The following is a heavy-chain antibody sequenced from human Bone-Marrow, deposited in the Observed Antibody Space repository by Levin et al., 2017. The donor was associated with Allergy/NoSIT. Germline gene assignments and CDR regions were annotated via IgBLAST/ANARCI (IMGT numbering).Heavy chain of an antibody. CDR1: GFTVSSNY. V-gene: IGHV3-66*01. CDR3: AKSYNPGGVYYYYYGMDV. J-gene: IGHJ6*02. D-gene: IGHD5-24*01. CDR2: IYSGGKT. Sequence: PGGSLRLSCAAAGFTVSSNYMTWVRQAPGKGLEWVSVIYSGGKTFYADSVKGRFTISRDNSKNTLYLQMNSLRAEDTAVYYCAKSYNPGGVYYYYYGMDVWGQGTTVTVSS.